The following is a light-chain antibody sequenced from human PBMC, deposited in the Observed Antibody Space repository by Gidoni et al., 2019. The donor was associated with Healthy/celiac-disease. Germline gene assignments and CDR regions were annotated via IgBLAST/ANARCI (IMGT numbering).Light chain of an antibody. J-gene: IGLJ1*01. CDR3: SSYTSSSTLYV. CDR2: DVS. CDR1: SSDVGGYNY. Sequence: QSALTQPASVSGSPGQSITISCTGTSSDVGGYNYVSWYQQPPGKAPKLMIYDVSHRPSGVSNRFSGSKSGNTASLTISGLQAEDEADYYCSSYTSSSTLYVVGTGTKVTVL. V-gene: IGLV2-14*03.